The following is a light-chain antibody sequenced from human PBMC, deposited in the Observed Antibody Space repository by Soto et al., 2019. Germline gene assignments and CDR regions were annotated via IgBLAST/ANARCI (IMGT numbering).Light chain of an antibody. CDR1: QTIHHY. J-gene: IGKJ4*01. CDR2: AAS. Sequence: DIQLTQSPSSLSASVGDRVTITCRASQTIHHYLNWYQQIPGEAPKLLIFAASTLQDGVPSRFSGSGSGSDITLTISSLQPADFGTYYCQQTFSSQLTFGGGTRLEIK. V-gene: IGKV1-39*01. CDR3: QQTFSSQLT.